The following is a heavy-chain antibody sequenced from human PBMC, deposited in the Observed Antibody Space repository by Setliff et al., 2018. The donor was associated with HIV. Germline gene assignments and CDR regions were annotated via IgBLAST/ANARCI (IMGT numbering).Heavy chain of an antibody. D-gene: IGHD3-22*01. J-gene: IGHJ4*02. CDR1: GGSISSYY. CDR2: IYHSGST. CDR3: ARLNYDSSGYYLRGGFDY. V-gene: IGHV4-59*08. Sequence: PSETLSLTCTVSGGSISSYYWSWIRQPPGKGLEWIGIIYHSGSTYYNPSLKSRVTISVDTSKNQFSLKLSSVTAADTAVYYCARLNYDSSGYYLRGGFDYWGQGTLVTVSS.